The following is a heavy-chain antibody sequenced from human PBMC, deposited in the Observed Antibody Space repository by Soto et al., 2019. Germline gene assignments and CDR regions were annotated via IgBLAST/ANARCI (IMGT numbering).Heavy chain of an antibody. CDR3: ARGGSGSTSSPEAFDI. Sequence: ASSEVSCKASGYTFISRYIHWVRQAPGQGLEWMGIINPSGGSTTYAQKFQGRVTMTRDTSTSTGYMELSSLRSEDTAVYYCARGGSGSTSSPEAFDIWGQGTMVTVSS. V-gene: IGHV1-46*01. D-gene: IGHD2-2*01. J-gene: IGHJ3*02. CDR2: INPSGGST. CDR1: GYTFISRY.